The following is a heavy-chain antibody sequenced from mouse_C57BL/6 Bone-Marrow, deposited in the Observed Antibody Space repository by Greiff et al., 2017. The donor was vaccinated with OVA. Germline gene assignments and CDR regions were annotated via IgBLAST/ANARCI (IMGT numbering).Heavy chain of an antibody. V-gene: IGHV7-3*01. Sequence: EVNVVESGGGLVQPGGSLSLSCAASGFTFTDYYMSWVRQPPGKALEWLGFIRNKANGYTTEYSASVKGRFTISRDNSQSILYLQMNALRAEDSATYYCASGGYDYDDYAMDYWGQGTSVTVSS. CDR3: ASGGYDYDDYAMDY. CDR2: IRNKANGYTT. D-gene: IGHD2-4*01. J-gene: IGHJ4*01. CDR1: GFTFTDYY.